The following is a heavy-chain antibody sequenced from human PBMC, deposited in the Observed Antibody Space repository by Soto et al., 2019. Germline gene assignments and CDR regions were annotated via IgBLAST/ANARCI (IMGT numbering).Heavy chain of an antibody. CDR1: GFTFSSYN. V-gene: IGHV3-48*02. D-gene: IGHD2-21*02. CDR2: ISSSSITI. CDR3: ARDEEGGHYRGCYFEY. J-gene: IGHJ4*02. Sequence: GGPLRLSCAASGFTFSSYNMNWVRQAPGKGLEWVSYISSSSITIYYADSVKGRFTTSRDNAKNSLYLQMNSLRDEDTAVYSSARDEEGGHYRGCYFEYWRQATLVTVSS.